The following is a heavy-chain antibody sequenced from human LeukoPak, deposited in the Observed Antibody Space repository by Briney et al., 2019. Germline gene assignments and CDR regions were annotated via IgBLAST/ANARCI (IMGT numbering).Heavy chain of an antibody. CDR2: IYYSGST. D-gene: IGHD5-18*01. V-gene: IGHV4-30-4*01. CDR1: GGSISSGDYY. CDR3: ARVRSDTNMATLFDY. J-gene: IGHJ4*02. Sequence: SETLSLTCTVSGGSISSGDYYWSWIRQPPGKGLEWIGYIYYSGSTYYNPSLKSRVTISVDTSKNQFSLRLSSVTAAATAVYYCARVRSDTNMATLFDYWGQGTLVTVSS.